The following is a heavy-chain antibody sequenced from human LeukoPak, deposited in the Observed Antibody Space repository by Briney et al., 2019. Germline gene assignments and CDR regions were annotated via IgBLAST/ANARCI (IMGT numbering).Heavy chain of an antibody. CDR2: IIPIFGTA. CDR1: GGTFSSYA. V-gene: IGHV1-69*13. J-gene: IGHJ6*02. D-gene: IGHD5-12*01. CDR3: ARAPGIVATRDYYGMDV. Sequence: ASVKVSCKASGGTFSSYAISWVRQAPGQGLEWMVGIIPIFGTANYAQKFQGRVTITADESTSTAYMELSSLRSEDTAVYYCARAPGIVATRDYYGMDVWGQGTTVTVSS.